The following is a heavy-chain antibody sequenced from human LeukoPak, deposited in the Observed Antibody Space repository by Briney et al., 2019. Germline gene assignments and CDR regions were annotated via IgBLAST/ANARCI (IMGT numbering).Heavy chain of an antibody. CDR2: INSDGTST. V-gene: IGHV3-74*01. CDR3: AKDQGTAIFGMIIPDWYFDL. D-gene: IGHD3-3*01. CDR1: GLTFNNYW. J-gene: IGHJ2*01. Sequence: GGSLRLSCAASGLTFNNYWMHWVRQAPGKGLVWVSRINSDGTSTSYADSVKGRFTTSRDNSQNTLYLQMNSLRADDTAVYYCAKDQGTAIFGMIIPDWYFDLWGGGTLVTVSS.